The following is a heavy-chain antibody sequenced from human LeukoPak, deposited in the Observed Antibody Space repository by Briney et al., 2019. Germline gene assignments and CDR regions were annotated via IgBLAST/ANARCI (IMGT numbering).Heavy chain of an antibody. CDR2: IYYSGNT. J-gene: IGHJ6*02. D-gene: IGHD1/OR15-1a*01. CDR1: GGSISSSNRY. V-gene: IGHV4-39*07. Sequence: SETLSLTCIVSGGSISSSNRYWGWVRQPPGEGLEWIGSIYYSGNTYYNPSLKSRITISVDTSKNQFSLKLTSVTAADTAVYYCARGLNTLGTDVWGQGTTVTVSS. CDR3: ARGLNTLGTDV.